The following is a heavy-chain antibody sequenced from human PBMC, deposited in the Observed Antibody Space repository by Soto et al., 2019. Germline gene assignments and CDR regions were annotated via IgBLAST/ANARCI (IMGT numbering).Heavy chain of an antibody. V-gene: IGHV1-69*08. CDR1: GDTFSTSS. D-gene: IGHD3-22*01. Sequence: ASVKVSCKVSGDTFSTSSISWVRQAPGQGLEWLGGIIPILGTPSYAQSFQGRVTITADKSTSTAYMELSSLRSEDTAVYYCARERSRYDRRGYYRPDYWGQGTLVTVSS. J-gene: IGHJ4*02. CDR2: IIPILGTP. CDR3: ARERSRYDRRGYYRPDY.